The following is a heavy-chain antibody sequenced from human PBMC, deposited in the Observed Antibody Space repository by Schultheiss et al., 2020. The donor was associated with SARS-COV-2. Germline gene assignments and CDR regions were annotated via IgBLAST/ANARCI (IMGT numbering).Heavy chain of an antibody. J-gene: IGHJ4*02. D-gene: IGHD1-26*01. CDR2: MNPNSGNT. Sequence: GGFLRLSCKASGYTFTSYDINWVRQATGQGLEWMGWMNPNSGNTGYAQKFQGRVTMTRNTSISTAYMELSSLRSEDTAVYYCARAWRYSGRGYWGQGTLVSVSS. CDR1: GYTFTSYD. CDR3: ARAWRYSGRGY. V-gene: IGHV1-8*01.